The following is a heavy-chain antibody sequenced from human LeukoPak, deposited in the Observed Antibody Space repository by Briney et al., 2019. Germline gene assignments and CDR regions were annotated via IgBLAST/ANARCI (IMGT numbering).Heavy chain of an antibody. V-gene: IGHV3-53*01. Sequence: GGSLSLSCAASVFTASSNYMSWVRQAPGKGLEWVSVIYSGGSTYYADSVTGGFTISRDNSKNTLYLQMNSLRAEDTAVYYCARAPGDYDSSGYYYSRYYYYGMDVWGQGTTVTVSS. CDR3: ARAPGDYDSSGYYYSRYYYYGMDV. CDR2: IYSGGST. CDR1: VFTASSNY. J-gene: IGHJ6*02. D-gene: IGHD3-22*01.